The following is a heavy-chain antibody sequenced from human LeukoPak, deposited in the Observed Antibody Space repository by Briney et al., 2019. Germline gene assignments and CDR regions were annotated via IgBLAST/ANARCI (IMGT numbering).Heavy chain of an antibody. V-gene: IGHV3-21*01. CDR1: GFTFSSYS. D-gene: IGHD6-13*01. CDR3: ARDSGIAAAGTWGPNDY. J-gene: IGHJ4*02. Sequence: GGSLRLSCAASGFTFSSYSMNWVRQAPGKGLEWVSSISSSSSYIYYADSVKGRFAISRDNAKNSLYLQMNSLRAEDTAVYYCARDSGIAAAGTWGPNDYWGQGTLVTVSS. CDR2: ISSSSSYI.